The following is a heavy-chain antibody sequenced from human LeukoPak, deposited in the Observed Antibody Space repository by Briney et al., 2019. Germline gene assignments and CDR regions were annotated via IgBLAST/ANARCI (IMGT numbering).Heavy chain of an antibody. Sequence: GGSLRLSCAASGFTFSSYAMSWVRQSTGEGLERVSSTSGDGGATYYSNSVKGRFTISRDNSRNTLYLQMNSLRAEDTAVYYCAKDRPNYYGSNGHYYRRDGDYWGQGTLVTVSS. V-gene: IGHV3-23*01. CDR2: TSGDGGAT. CDR1: GFTFSSYA. D-gene: IGHD3-22*01. J-gene: IGHJ4*02. CDR3: AKDRPNYYGSNGHYYRRDGDY.